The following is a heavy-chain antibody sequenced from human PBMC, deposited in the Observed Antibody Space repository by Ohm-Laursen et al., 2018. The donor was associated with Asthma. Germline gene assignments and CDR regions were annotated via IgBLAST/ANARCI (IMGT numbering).Heavy chain of an antibody. D-gene: IGHD4-23*01. V-gene: IGHV4-61*08. CDR2: IYYSGST. Sequence: GTLSLTCTVSGGSVSSGGYYWSWIRQPPGKGLEWIGYIYYSGSTNYNPSLKSRVTISVDTSKNQFSLKLSSVTAADTAVYYCARDGGAGGTDAFDIWGQGTMVTVSS. CDR1: GGSVSSGGYY. CDR3: ARDGGAGGTDAFDI. J-gene: IGHJ3*02.